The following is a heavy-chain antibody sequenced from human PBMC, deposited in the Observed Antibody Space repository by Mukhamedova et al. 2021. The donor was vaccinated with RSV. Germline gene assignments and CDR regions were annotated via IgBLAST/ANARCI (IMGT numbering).Heavy chain of an antibody. V-gene: IGHV1-46*04. CDR3: VREYHGGLWDY. D-gene: IGHD2-15*01. CDR1: GYTFISYY. CDR2: INPSGGST. Sequence: GYTFISYYIHWVRLAPGQGPVWMGLINPSGGSTTYAQRLQDRVTMTRDTSTSTVYMELTSLGSDDTAVYYCVREYHGGLWDYWGQG. J-gene: IGHJ4*02.